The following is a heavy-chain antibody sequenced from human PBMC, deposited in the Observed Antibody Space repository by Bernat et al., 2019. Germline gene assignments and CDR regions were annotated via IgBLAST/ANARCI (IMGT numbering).Heavy chain of an antibody. D-gene: IGHD1-7*01. Sequence: QVQLVQSGAEVKKPGASVKVSCKASGYTLTSYTIHWVRQVPGQRLEWMGWINPGNGKTEYSQKFQGRVTITTDTSASTAYMDLSSLRSEDTAVYYCARIPRTAFDYWGQGTLVTVSS. V-gene: IGHV1-3*01. J-gene: IGHJ4*02. CDR2: INPGNGKT. CDR3: ARIPRTAFDY. CDR1: GYTLTSYT.